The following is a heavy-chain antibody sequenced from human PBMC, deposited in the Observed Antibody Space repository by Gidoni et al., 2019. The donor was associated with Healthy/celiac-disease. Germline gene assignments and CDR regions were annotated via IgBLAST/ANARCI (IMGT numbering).Heavy chain of an antibody. CDR1: GLSLSTSGLG. J-gene: IGHJ6*02. D-gene: IGHD3-22*01. Sequence: QITLKESGPTLVKPTQTLTLTCTFSGLSLSTSGLGVGWIRQPPGKALEWLALNYWNGDKRYSPSLKSRLTITKDTSKNQVVLTMTNMDPVDTATYYCAHQHFPFHYYDSSGSYYYYGMDVWGQGTTVTVSS. CDR3: AHQHFPFHYYDSSGSYYYYGMDV. CDR2: NYWNGDK. V-gene: IGHV2-5*01.